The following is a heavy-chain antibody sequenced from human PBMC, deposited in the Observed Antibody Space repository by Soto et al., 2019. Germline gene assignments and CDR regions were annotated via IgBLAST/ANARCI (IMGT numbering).Heavy chain of an antibody. V-gene: IGHV3-21*01. J-gene: IGHJ4*02. CDR3: ARESEDLTSNFDY. Sequence: GVLRLSCAASGFTFTIYSMNWVRQAPGKGLEWVSSISSTTNYIYYADSMKGRFTVSRDNAKNSVYLEMNSLSAEDTAVYYCARESEDLTSNFDYWGQGTLVTVSS. CDR2: ISSTTNYI. CDR1: GFTFTIYS.